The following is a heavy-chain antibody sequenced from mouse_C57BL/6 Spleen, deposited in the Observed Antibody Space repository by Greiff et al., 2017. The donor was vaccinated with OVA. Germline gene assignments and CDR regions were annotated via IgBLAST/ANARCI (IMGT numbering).Heavy chain of an antibody. Sequence: VQLQQSGAELARPGASVKMSCKASGYAFTSYTMHWVKQRPGQGLEWIGDINPRSGYTKYNQKFKDKATLTADKSSSTAYMQLSSLTSEDSAVYYCAREGDPTYWGQGTTLTVSS. J-gene: IGHJ2*01. CDR2: INPRSGYT. V-gene: IGHV1-4*01. CDR1: GYAFTSYT. CDR3: AREGDPTY.